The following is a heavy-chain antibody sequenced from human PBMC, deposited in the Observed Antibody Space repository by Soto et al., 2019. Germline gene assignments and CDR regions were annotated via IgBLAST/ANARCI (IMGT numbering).Heavy chain of an antibody. Sequence: ASVKVSCKSSGYTFTSYAMHWVRQAPGQRLEWMGWINASTGNTNYAQKFQGRVTITADKSTSTAYMELSSLRSEDTAVYYCARESSHSLDYWGQGTLVTVSS. J-gene: IGHJ4*02. CDR3: ARESSHSLDY. D-gene: IGHD6-13*01. CDR1: GYTFTSYA. V-gene: IGHV1-3*01. CDR2: INASTGNT.